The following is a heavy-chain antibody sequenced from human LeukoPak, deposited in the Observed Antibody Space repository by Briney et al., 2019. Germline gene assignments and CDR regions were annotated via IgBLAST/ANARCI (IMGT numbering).Heavy chain of an antibody. D-gene: IGHD6-6*01. CDR2: MNPNSGNT. CDR1: GYTFTSYD. CDR3: ARGRSSIAARRRLIRFDP. V-gene: IGHV1-8*01. J-gene: IGHJ5*02. Sequence: EASVKVSCKASGYTFTSYDINWVRQATGQGLEWMGWMNPNSGNTGYAQKFQGRVTMTRNTSISTAYMELSSLRSEDTAVYYCARGRSSIAARRRLIRFDPWGQGTLVTVSS.